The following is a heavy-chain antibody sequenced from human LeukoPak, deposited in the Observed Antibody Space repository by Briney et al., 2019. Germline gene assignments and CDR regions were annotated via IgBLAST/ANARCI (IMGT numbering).Heavy chain of an antibody. Sequence: GASVKVSCKASGYTFTSYDINWVRQATGQGLEWMGWMNPNSGNTGYAQKFQGRVTMTRNTSISTAYMELSSLRSEDTAVYYCARGRSPAYYDILTGPLRSRWFDPWGQGTLVTVSS. V-gene: IGHV1-8*01. D-gene: IGHD3-9*01. CDR1: GYTFTSYD. CDR3: ARGRSPAYYDILTGPLRSRWFDP. CDR2: MNPNSGNT. J-gene: IGHJ5*02.